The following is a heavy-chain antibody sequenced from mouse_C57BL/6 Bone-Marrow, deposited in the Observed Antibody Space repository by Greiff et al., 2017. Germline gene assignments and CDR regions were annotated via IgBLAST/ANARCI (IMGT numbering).Heavy chain of an antibody. Sequence: EVNVVESGGDLVKPGGSLKLSCAASGFTFSSYGMSWVRQTPDKRLEWVATISSGGSYTYYPDSVKGRFTISRDNAKNTLYLQMSSLKSEDTAMYYCARGDYYGNFYAMDYWGQGTSVTVSS. CDR2: ISSGGSYT. D-gene: IGHD2-1*01. V-gene: IGHV5-6*02. CDR3: ARGDYYGNFYAMDY. CDR1: GFTFSSYG. J-gene: IGHJ4*01.